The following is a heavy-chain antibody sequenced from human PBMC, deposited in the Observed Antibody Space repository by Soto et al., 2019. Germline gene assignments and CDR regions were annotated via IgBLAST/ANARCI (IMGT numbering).Heavy chain of an antibody. CDR3: ARRPAWGSPVF. J-gene: IGHJ4*02. CDR2: ISGSGGST. CDR1: GFTFSSYA. Sequence: GGSLRLSCAASGFTFSSYAMSWVRQAPGKGLEWVSAISGSGGSTYYADSVKGRFTISRDNSKNTLYLQMNSLRVEDTAFYYLARRPAWGSPVFWGLGTLVSLSS. D-gene: IGHD7-27*01. V-gene: IGHV3-23*01.